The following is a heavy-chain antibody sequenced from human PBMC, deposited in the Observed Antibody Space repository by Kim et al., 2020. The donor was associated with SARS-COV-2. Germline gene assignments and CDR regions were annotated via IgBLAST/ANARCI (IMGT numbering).Heavy chain of an antibody. Sequence: NYEQKFQGWVTMTRDTSISTAYMELSRLRSDDTAVYYCARAPRVYGMDVWGQGTTVTVSS. J-gene: IGHJ6*02. CDR3: ARAPRVYGMDV. V-gene: IGHV1-2*04.